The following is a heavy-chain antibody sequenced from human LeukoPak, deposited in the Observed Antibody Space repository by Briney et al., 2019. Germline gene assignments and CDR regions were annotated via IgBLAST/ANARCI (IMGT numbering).Heavy chain of an antibody. CDR2: ISYDANIGSNK. J-gene: IGHJ4*02. CDR3: VRDGGYDFWSGYYQDY. D-gene: IGHD3-3*01. Sequence: GSLRLSCATSGFTFSRYAMHWVRQAPGKGLEWVALISYDANIGSNKYYADSVKGRFTISRDNSKNTLYLQMNSLRAEDTAVYYCVRDGGYDFWSGYYQDYWGQGTLVTVSS. CDR1: GFTFSRYA. V-gene: IGHV3-30-3*01.